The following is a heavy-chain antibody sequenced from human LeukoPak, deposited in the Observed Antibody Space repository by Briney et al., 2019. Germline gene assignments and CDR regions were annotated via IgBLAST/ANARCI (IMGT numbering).Heavy chain of an antibody. CDR2: IYYNGNT. V-gene: IGHV4-39*07. J-gene: IGHJ4*02. CDR3: AIIMGANFDY. CDR1: GGSITTSTYF. D-gene: IGHD3-10*01. Sequence: PSETLSLTCTVSGGSITTSTYFWGWIRQPPGKELEWIGNIYYNGNTYYNPSLKSRVTISIDTSKNQFSLKLSSVTAADTAVYYCAIIMGANFDYWGQGTLVTVSS.